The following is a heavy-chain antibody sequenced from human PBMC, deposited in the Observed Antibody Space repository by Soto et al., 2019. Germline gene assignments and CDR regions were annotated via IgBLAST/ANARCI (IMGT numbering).Heavy chain of an antibody. V-gene: IGHV4-39*01. D-gene: IGHD6-13*01. J-gene: IGHJ4*02. CDR1: GGSISSSSYY. Sequence: LSLTCTVSGGSISSSSYYWGWIRQPPGKGLEWIGSTYYSGSTYYNPSLKSRVTISVDTSKNQFSLKLSSVTAADTAVYYCARKRRADGTYYYFDYWGQGTLVTVSS. CDR2: TYYSGST. CDR3: ARKRRADGTYYYFDY.